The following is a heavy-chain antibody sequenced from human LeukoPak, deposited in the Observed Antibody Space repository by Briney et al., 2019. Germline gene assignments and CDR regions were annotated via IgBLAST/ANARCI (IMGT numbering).Heavy chain of an antibody. CDR3: ARDFIPYYYYYYMDV. CDR2: ISTSNGNT. CDR1: GYTFTSYG. D-gene: IGHD2-21*01. J-gene: IGHJ6*03. V-gene: IGHV1-18*01. Sequence: ASVKVSCKASGYTFTSYGISWVRQAPGQGLEWMGWISTSNGNTNYAQKLQGRVTMTTNTSTSTAYMELRSLRSDDTAVYYCARDFIPYYYYYYMDVWGKGTTVTVSS.